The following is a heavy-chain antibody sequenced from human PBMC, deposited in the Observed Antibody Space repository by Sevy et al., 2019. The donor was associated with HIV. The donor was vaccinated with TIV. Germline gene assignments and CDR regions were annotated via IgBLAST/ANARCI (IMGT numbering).Heavy chain of an antibody. V-gene: IGHV4-59*13. D-gene: IGHD3-16*01. CDR1: GGSISSYC. Sequence: SETLSLTCTVSGGSISSYCCNWIRQSPVKGLEWIGYMCHTGFTNYNPSLKSRVTISLDTSKNQFSLKMSSVTTADTAVYYCARDDPVMNAFDIWGQGTMVTVSS. J-gene: IGHJ3*02. CDR2: MCHTGFT. CDR3: ARDDPVMNAFDI.